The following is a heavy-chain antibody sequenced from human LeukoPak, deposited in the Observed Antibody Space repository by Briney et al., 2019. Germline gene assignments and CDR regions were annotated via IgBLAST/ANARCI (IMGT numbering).Heavy chain of an antibody. CDR3: TRDGAGSYSSFALFNWFDP. CDR1: GFTFSAHS. D-gene: IGHD3-10*01. CDR2: ISSTSSYI. J-gene: IGHJ5*02. V-gene: IGHV3-21*01. Sequence: GGSLRLSCGGSGFTFSAHSMIWVRQAPGKGLEWVSSISSTSSYIFYSDSVKGRFTISRDNAKNIIYLQMNSLRAEDTAVYYCTRDGAGSYSSFALFNWFDPWGQGTLVTVSS.